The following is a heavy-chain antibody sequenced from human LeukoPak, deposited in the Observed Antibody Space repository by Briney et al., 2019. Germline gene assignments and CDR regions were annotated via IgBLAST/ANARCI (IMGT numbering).Heavy chain of an antibody. V-gene: IGHV1-69*13. CDR3: ARDYEGHCSSTSCYPQGAFDI. J-gene: IGHJ3*02. D-gene: IGHD2-2*01. Sequence: SVKVSCKASGGTFSSYAISWVRQAPGQGLEWMGGIIPIFGTANYAQKFQGRVTITADESTSTAYMELSSLRSEDTAVYYCARDYEGHCSSTSCYPQGAFDIWGQGTMVTVSS. CDR1: GGTFSSYA. CDR2: IIPIFGTA.